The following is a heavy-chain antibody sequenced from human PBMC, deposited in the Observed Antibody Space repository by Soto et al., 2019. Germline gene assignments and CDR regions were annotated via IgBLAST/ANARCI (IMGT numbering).Heavy chain of an antibody. Sequence: PGGSLRLSCAASGFTFSSYAMHWVRQAPGKWLEWVAVISYDGSNKYYADSVKGRFTISRDNSKNTLYLQMNSLRAEDTAVYYCARGVHLRFLEWFQTALFDYWGQGXLVTVYS. J-gene: IGHJ4*02. CDR1: GFTFSSYA. CDR2: ISYDGSNK. V-gene: IGHV3-30-3*01. D-gene: IGHD3-3*01. CDR3: ARGVHLRFLEWFQTALFDY.